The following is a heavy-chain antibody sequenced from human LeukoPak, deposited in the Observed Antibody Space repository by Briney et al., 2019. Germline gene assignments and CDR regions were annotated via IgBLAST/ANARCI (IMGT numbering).Heavy chain of an antibody. CDR2: ISHSGGT. D-gene: IGHD2-2*01. V-gene: IGHV4-30-2*01. Sequence: PSETLSLTCTVSGGSISSSSYSWTWIRQPPGKGLEWIGFISHSGGTYYNPSLKSRVTMSVDRSENQFSLKLSSVTAADTAVYYCARGLIVPSTIFDYWGQGALVTVSS. J-gene: IGHJ4*02. CDR1: GGSISSSSYS. CDR3: ARGLIVPSTIFDY.